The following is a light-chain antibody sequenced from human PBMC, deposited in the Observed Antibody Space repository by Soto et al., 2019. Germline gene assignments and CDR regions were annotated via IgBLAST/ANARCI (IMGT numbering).Light chain of an antibody. CDR3: QQYYSTPQT. CDR1: QSVLYSSNNRNY. Sequence: DIVMTQSPDSLAVSLGERATINCKSSQSVLYSSNNRNYLAWYQQKPGQRPKLLIYWASTRESGVSDRFSGSGYETDFTLTISSLQAEDVAVYYCQQYYSTPQTFGRGTKVEIK. J-gene: IGKJ1*01. V-gene: IGKV4-1*01. CDR2: WAS.